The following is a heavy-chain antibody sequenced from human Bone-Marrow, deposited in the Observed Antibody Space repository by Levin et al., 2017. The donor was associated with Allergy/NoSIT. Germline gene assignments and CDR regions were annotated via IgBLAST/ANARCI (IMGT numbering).Heavy chain of an antibody. CDR2: ISWDGGST. V-gene: IGHV3-43*01. J-gene: IGHJ3*02. Sequence: ETLSLTCAASGFTFDDYTMHWVRQAPGKGLEWVSLISWDGGSTYYADSVKGRFTISRDNSKNSLYLQMNSLRTEDTALYYCAKALVGAFDIWGQGTMVTVSS. CDR1: GFTFDDYT. D-gene: IGHD2-15*01. CDR3: AKALVGAFDI.